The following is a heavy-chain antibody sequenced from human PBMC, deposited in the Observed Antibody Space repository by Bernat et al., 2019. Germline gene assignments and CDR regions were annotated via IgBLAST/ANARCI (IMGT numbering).Heavy chain of an antibody. V-gene: IGHV3-74*01. CDR3: ARGAVGRDPGRDGYDLAFDI. CDR2: IITDGSST. CDR1: GFTFSAYW. J-gene: IGHJ3*02. Sequence: EVQLVESGGGLVQPGGSLRLSCAASGFTFSAYWMHWVRQAPGRGLMWVSRIITDGSSTDYADSVQGRFTISRDNAKNTLYLQMNSLRAEDTAVYYCARGAVGRDPGRDGYDLAFDIWGQGTMVTVSS. D-gene: IGHD5-24*01.